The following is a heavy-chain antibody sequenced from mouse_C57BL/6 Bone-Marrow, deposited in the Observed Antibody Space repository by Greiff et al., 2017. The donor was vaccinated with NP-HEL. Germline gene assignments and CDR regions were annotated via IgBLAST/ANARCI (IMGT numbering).Heavy chain of an antibody. V-gene: IGHV5-12*01. J-gene: IGHJ2*01. D-gene: IGHD2-4*01. Sequence: EVKLVESGGGLVQPGGSLKLSCAASGFTFSDYYMYWVRQTPEKRLEWVAYISNGGGSTYYPDTVKGRFTISRDNAKNTLYLQMSRLKSEDTAMYYCARSSYDYADYWGQGTTLTGSS. CDR3: ARSSYDYADY. CDR1: GFTFSDYY. CDR2: ISNGGGST.